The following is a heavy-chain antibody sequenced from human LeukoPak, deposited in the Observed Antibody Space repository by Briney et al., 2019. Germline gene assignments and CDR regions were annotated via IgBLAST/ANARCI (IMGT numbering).Heavy chain of an antibody. Sequence: SETLSLTCTVSGGSISSYYWSWIRQPPGKGLEWIGYIYYSGSTNYNPSLKSRVTISVDTSKNQFSLKLSSVTAADTAVYYCARFLGSGGHMDVWGKGTTVTVSS. CDR2: IYYSGST. V-gene: IGHV4-59*01. CDR1: GGSISSYY. J-gene: IGHJ6*03. D-gene: IGHD2-15*01. CDR3: ARFLGSGGHMDV.